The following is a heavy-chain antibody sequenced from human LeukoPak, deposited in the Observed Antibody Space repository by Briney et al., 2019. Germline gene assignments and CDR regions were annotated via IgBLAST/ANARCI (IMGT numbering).Heavy chain of an antibody. Sequence: ASVKVSCKASGYTFTGYYMHWVRQAPGQGLEWMGWINPNSGGTNYAQKFQGRVTMTRDTSISTAYMELSRLRSDDTAVYYCARSELLVPAARNDYWGQGTLVTVSS. J-gene: IGHJ4*02. V-gene: IGHV1-2*02. CDR1: GYTFTGYY. D-gene: IGHD2-2*01. CDR3: ARSELLVPAARNDY. CDR2: INPNSGGT.